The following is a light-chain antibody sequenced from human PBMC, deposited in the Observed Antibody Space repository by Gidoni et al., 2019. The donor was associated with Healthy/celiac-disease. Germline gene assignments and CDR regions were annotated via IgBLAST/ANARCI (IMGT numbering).Light chain of an antibody. Sequence: DIVMTHSPDSLAVSLGERATINCKSSQSVLYSSNNKNYLAWYQQKPGQHPKLLIYWASTRESGVPDRFSGSGSGTDFTLTISSLQAEDVAVYYCQQYYSTPFTFGPGTKVDIK. CDR3: QQYYSTPFT. CDR1: QSVLYSSNNKNY. CDR2: WAS. V-gene: IGKV4-1*01. J-gene: IGKJ3*01.